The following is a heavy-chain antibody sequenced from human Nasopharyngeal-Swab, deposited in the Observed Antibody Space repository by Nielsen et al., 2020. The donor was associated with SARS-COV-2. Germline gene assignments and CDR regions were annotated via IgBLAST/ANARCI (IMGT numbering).Heavy chain of an antibody. CDR3: ARNPPRGSGFDF. Sequence: SGPTLVKPTQTLTLTRTFSGFSLNTSGMCLTWIRQPPGKALEWLALIDWDEDKYYSTSLKTRLTISEDTSKNQVVLTMTNMDQADTATYYCARNPPRGSGFDFWGQGILVTVSS. CDR2: IDWDEDK. V-gene: IGHV2-70*01. CDR1: GFSLNTSGMC. J-gene: IGHJ4*02. D-gene: IGHD6-19*01.